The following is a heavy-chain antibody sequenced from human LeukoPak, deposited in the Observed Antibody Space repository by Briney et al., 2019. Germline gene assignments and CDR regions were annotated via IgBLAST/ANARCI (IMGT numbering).Heavy chain of an antibody. CDR1: GGAFSSYA. J-gene: IGHJ5*02. CDR2: IIPIFGTA. V-gene: IGHV1-69*13. CDR3: ASLTYYDILTGYLPRRFDWFDP. D-gene: IGHD3-9*01. Sequence: GASVKVSCKASGGAFSSYAISWVRQAPGQGLEWMGGIIPIFGTANYAQKFQGRVTITADESTSTAYMELSSLRSEDTAVYYCASLTYYDILTGYLPRRFDWFDPWGQGTLVTVSS.